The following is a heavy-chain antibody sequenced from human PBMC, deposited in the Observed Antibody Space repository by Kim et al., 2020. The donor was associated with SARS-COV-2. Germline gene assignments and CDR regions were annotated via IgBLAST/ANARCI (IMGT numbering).Heavy chain of an antibody. J-gene: IGHJ6*02. Sequence: SETLSLTCTVSGGSISSYYWSWIRQPPGKGLEWIGYIYYSGSTNYNPSLKSRVTISVDTSKNQFSLKLSSVTAADTAVYYCARAELRGSMVRGVKGMDVWGQGTTVTVSS. CDR2: IYYSGST. D-gene: IGHD3-10*01. V-gene: IGHV4-59*01. CDR3: ARAELRGSMVRGVKGMDV. CDR1: GGSISSYY.